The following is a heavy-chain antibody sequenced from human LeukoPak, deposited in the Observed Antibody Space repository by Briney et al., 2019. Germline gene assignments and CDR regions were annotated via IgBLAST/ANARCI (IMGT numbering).Heavy chain of an antibody. Sequence: SETLSLTCAVYGGSFSGYYWSWIRQPPGKGLEWIGEINHSGSTNYNPSLKSRVTISVDTSKNQFSLKLSSVTAADTAVYYCARMETYDFWSGYYHNWFDPWGQGTLVTVSS. D-gene: IGHD3-3*01. J-gene: IGHJ5*02. CDR1: GGSFSGYY. CDR3: ARMETYDFWSGYYHNWFDP. V-gene: IGHV4-34*01. CDR2: INHSGST.